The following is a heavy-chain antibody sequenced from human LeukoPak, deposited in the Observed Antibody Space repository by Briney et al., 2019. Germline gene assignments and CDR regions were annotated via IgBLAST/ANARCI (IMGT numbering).Heavy chain of an antibody. V-gene: IGHV3-48*03. CDR2: ISSSGSTI. J-gene: IGHJ4*02. D-gene: IGHD3-10*01. Sequence: GGSLRLSCAASGFTFSSYEMNWVRQAPGKGLEWVSYISSSGSTIYYADSVKGRFTISRDNSKNTLYLQMNSLRAEDTAVYYCARVRVPKYYGSGSRPDYWGQGTLVTVSS. CDR3: ARVRVPKYYGSGSRPDY. CDR1: GFTFSSYE.